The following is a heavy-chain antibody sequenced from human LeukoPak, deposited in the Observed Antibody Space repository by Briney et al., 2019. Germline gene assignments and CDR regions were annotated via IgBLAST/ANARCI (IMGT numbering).Heavy chain of an antibody. CDR2: IWYDGSNK. CDR1: GFTFSSYG. CDR3: ARGAVTTYGMDV. J-gene: IGHJ6*02. D-gene: IGHD5-18*01. Sequence: GRSLRLPCAASGFTFSSYGMHWVRQAPGKGLEWVAVIWYDGSNKYYADSVKGRFTISRDNSKNTLYLQMNSLRAEDTAVYYCARGAVTTYGMDVWGQGTTVTVSS. V-gene: IGHV3-33*01.